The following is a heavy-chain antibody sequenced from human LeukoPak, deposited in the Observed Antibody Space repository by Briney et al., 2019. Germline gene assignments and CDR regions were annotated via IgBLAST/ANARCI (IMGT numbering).Heavy chain of an antibody. J-gene: IGHJ4*02. Sequence: PGGSLRLSCAASGFTVSSNYMSWVRQAPGKGLEWVSVIYSGGSTYYVDSVKGRFTISRGNSKNTLYLQMNSLRAEDTAVYYCASGWFGELSQYYFDYWGQGTLVTVSS. CDR3: ASGWFGELSQYYFDY. CDR1: GFTVSSNY. V-gene: IGHV3-66*01. D-gene: IGHD3-10*01. CDR2: IYSGGST.